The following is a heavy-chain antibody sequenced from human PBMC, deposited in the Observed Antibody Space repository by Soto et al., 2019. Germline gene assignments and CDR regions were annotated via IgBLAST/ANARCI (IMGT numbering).Heavy chain of an antibody. Sequence: QVQLAQSGAEVKKPWASVKVSCKASGYTFTDYYIHWVRQAPGQGLEWMGWISPKSGGTNFPQNFQGRVTMSRDTAMSTVSMELSRLTSDDTAVYYCARGPIMGGTNDWFDPWGQGTLVTVSS. CDR3: ARGPIMGGTNDWFDP. D-gene: IGHD1-26*01. J-gene: IGHJ5*02. V-gene: IGHV1-2*02. CDR1: GYTFTDYY. CDR2: ISPKSGGT.